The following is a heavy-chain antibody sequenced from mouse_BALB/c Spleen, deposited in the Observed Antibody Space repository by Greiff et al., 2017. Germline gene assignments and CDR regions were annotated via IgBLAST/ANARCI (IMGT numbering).Heavy chain of an antibody. J-gene: IGHJ4*01. CDR1: GFTFSSYA. CDR3: AREYSYAMDY. Sequence: EVQVVESGGGLVKPGGSLKLSCAASGFTFSSYAMSWVRQSPEKRLEWVAEISSGGSYTYYPDTVTGRFTISRDNAKNTLYLEMSSLRSEDTAMYYCAREYSYAMDYWGQGTSVTVAS. CDR2: ISSGGSYT. V-gene: IGHV5-9-4*01.